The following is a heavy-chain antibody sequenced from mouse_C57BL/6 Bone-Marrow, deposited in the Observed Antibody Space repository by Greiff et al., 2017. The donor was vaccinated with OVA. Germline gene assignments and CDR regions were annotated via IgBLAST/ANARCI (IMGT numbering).Heavy chain of an antibody. CDR1: GFNIKDYY. Sequence: VQLKQSGAELVRPGASVKLSCTASGFNIKDYYMHWVKQRPEQGLEWIGRIDSEDGDTEYAPKFQGKATMTADTSSNTAYLQLSSLTSEDTAVYYCTTGDGYPAWFAYWGQGTLVTVSA. J-gene: IGHJ3*01. V-gene: IGHV14-1*01. CDR3: TTGDGYPAWFAY. CDR2: IDSEDGDT. D-gene: IGHD2-3*01.